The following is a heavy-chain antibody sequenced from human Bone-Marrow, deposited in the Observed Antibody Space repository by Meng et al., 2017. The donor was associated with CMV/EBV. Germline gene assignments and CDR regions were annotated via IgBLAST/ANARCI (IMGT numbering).Heavy chain of an antibody. CDR1: GFTFSNAR. CDR3: TTEGGMIVELYYFDY. CDR2: IKSKTDGGTT. V-gene: IGHV3-15*01. Sequence: GESLKISCAASGFTFSNARMSWVRQAPGKGLEWVGRIKSKTDGGTTDYAAPVKGRFTISRDDSKNTLYLQMNSLKTEDTAVYYCTTEGGMIVELYYFDYWGQGTLVTVS. D-gene: IGHD3-22*01. J-gene: IGHJ4*02.